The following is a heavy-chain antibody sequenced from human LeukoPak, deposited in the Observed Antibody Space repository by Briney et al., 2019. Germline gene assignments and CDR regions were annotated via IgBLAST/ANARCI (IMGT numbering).Heavy chain of an antibody. CDR1: VYSFSSNT. Sequence: GGSLRLSCAGSVYSFSSNTMRWVRQARGRALEWVSAISNNGDRTDYADSVKGRVNIPRHNPKNTVYVHNDSLRAEDTAVYYCARDEDTSALSEYWGQGTLVTVSS. CDR3: ARDEDTSALSEY. CDR2: ISNNGDRT. V-gene: IGHV3-23*01. D-gene: IGHD2/OR15-2a*01. J-gene: IGHJ4*02.